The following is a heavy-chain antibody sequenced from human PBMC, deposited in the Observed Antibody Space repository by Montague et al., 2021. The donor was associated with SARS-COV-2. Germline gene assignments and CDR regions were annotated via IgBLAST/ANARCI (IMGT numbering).Heavy chain of an antibody. Sequence: SETLSLTCGVYGGSFGDDHWSWIRQPPGKGLEWIGDIKQSGSTNYNPSLKSRVTISVDTSKNRFSLRVTSVTAADTAVYYCARDVRYYYDQWGQGILVTVSS. CDR3: ARDVRYYYDQ. CDR2: IKQSGST. J-gene: IGHJ4*02. D-gene: IGHD3-10*01. V-gene: IGHV4-34*01. CDR1: GGSFGDDH.